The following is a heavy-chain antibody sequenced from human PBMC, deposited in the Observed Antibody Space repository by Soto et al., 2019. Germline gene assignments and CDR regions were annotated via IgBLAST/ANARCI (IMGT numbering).Heavy chain of an antibody. CDR1: GGSMRNYF. CDR2: IHYSGTT. D-gene: IGHD6-13*01. Sequence: ETLSLTCTVSGGSMRNYFWTWIRQPPGKGLEWIGYIHYSGTTSFFPSYNPSLRSRVTISEDTSKYQFSLKFLSVTTADTAVYFCAAGEGSSRNLAPYYLEFWGQGTLVTVSS. V-gene: IGHV4-59*01. J-gene: IGHJ4*02. CDR3: AAGEGSSRNLAPYYLEF.